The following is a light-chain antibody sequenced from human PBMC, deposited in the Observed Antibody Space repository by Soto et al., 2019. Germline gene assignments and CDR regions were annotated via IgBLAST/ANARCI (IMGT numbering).Light chain of an antibody. CDR1: PSLLQSNGYNY. J-gene: IGKJ1*01. CDR3: MPSQQSPPT. V-gene: IGKV2-28*01. Sequence: DIVMTQSPLSLPVTPGEPASISCSSSPSLLQSNGYNYLDWYLQKPGQSPQLLIYFGSYRASGVPDRFSGSGSGTDFTLKIRRVEAEDVGVYYCMPSQQSPPTFGQGTKVEI. CDR2: FGS.